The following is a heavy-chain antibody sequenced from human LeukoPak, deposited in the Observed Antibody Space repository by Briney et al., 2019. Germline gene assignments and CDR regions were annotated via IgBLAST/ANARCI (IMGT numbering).Heavy chain of an antibody. D-gene: IGHD3-9*01. Sequence: NPSESLSLTCTLSGGSPSSGGYYRSWIRHHPGKGLEWIGYIYYTGSNYYNPSLKSRVTISVDTSKNQCALKLSSVTAADTAVYYFVTSLRYPFIDLWAQGTTDTVFS. V-gene: IGHV4-31*03. CDR2: IYYTGSN. J-gene: IGHJ6*01. CDR3: VTSLRYPFIDL. CDR1: GGSPSSGGYY.